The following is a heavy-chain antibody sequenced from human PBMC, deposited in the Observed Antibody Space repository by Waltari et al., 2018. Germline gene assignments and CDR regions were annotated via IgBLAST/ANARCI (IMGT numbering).Heavy chain of an antibody. CDR2: ISSSSSTI. J-gene: IGHJ6*03. CDR3: ARERPGYSSSWPLYYYYYMDV. CDR1: GFTFSSYS. D-gene: IGHD6-13*01. V-gene: IGHV3-48*04. Sequence: EVQLVESGGGLVQPGGSLRLSCAASGFTFSSYSMNWVRQAPGKGLEWVSYISSSSSTIYYAESVKGRFNISRDNAKNSLYLQMNSLRAEDTAVYYCARERPGYSSSWPLYYYYYMDVWGKGTTVTVSS.